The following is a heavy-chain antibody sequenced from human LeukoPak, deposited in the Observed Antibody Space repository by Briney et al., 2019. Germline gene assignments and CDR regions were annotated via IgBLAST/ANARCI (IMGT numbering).Heavy chain of an antibody. J-gene: IGHJ4*02. D-gene: IGHD2-8*01. CDR3: ARDLMVGSPFDS. CDR2: INTDGST. CDR1: GFTFSNYW. Sequence: GGCLRLSCAASGFTFSNYWMHWVRQTPGKGLVWVPRINTDGSTSYADSVKGRFTISRDNAKNTPYLQMNSLRAEDTAVYYCARDLMVGSPFDSWGQGTLVTVSS. V-gene: IGHV3-74*01.